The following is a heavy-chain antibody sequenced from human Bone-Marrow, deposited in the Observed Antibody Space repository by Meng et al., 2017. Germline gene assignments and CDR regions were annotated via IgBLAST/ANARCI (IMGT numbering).Heavy chain of an antibody. CDR1: GGSFSDYY. V-gene: IGHV4-34*01. J-gene: IGHJ4*02. Sequence: LQQGAAGLLKPSETLSLTCVVSGGSFSDYYWSWIRQPPGKGLEWIGEINHSGSTNYNPSLESRATISVDTSQNNLSLKLSSVTAADSAVYYCARGPTTMAHDFDYWGQGTLVTVSS. CDR3: ARGPTTMAHDFDY. CDR2: INHSGST. D-gene: IGHD4-11*01.